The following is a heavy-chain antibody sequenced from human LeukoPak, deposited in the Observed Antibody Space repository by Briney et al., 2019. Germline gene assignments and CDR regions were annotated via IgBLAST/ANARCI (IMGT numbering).Heavy chain of an antibody. D-gene: IGHD3-3*01. Sequence: PSETLSLTCTVSGGSISSSSYYWGWIRQPPGKGLEWIGSIYYSGSTYYNPSLKSRVTISVDTSKNQFSLKLSSVTAADTAVYYCARFTIFGVVIQDYWGQGTLVTVSS. J-gene: IGHJ4*02. CDR2: IYYSGST. CDR1: GGSISSSSYY. CDR3: ARFTIFGVVIQDY. V-gene: IGHV4-39*01.